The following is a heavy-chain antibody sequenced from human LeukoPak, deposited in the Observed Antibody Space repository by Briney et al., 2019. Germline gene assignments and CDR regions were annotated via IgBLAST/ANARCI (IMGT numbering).Heavy chain of an antibody. CDR1: GFTFSSYP. D-gene: IGHD4-17*01. J-gene: IGHJ3*02. CDR2: ISGSGGST. V-gene: IGHV3-23*01. CDR3: AKASDDYGDHDAFDI. Sequence: GGSLRLSCAASGFTFSSYPMSWVRQAPGKGLEWVSAISGSGGSTYYADSVKGRFTISRDNSKNTLYLQMNSLRAEDTAVYYCAKASDDYGDHDAFDIWGQGTMVTVSS.